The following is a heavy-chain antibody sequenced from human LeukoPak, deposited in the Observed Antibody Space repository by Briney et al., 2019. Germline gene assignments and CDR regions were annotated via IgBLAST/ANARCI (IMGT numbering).Heavy chain of an antibody. CDR3: ASLTKTTGYIPWYFDL. CDR1: GGSLTYYY. V-gene: IGHV4-59*01. J-gene: IGHJ2*01. CDR2: IYYSGST. Sequence: SETLSLTCSVSGGSLTYYYWTWIRQPSGRRPEWIGFIYYSGSTNYNPSLESRVAFSVDTSKNQVSLKLSSVTAADTAIYYCASLTKTTGYIPWYFDLWGRGTLVTVSS. D-gene: IGHD3-9*01.